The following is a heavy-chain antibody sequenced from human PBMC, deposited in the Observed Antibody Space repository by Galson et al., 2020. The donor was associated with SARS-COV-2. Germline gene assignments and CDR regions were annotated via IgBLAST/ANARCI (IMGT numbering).Heavy chain of an antibody. D-gene: IGHD3-16*01. Sequence: GGSLRLSCAASGFTFSSYAMHWVRQAPGKGLEWVAVISYDGSNKYYADSVKGRFTISRDNSKNTLYLQMNSLRAEDTAVYYCARDLGLTFPFDYWGQGTLVTVSS. V-gene: IGHV3-30*01. J-gene: IGHJ4*02. CDR1: GFTFSSYA. CDR3: ARDLGLTFPFDY. CDR2: ISYDGSNK.